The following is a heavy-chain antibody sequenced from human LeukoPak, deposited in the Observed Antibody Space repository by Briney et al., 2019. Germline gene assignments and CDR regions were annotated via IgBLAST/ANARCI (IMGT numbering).Heavy chain of an antibody. J-gene: IGHJ4*02. D-gene: IGHD2-2*01. CDR1: GGTFSSYA. Sequence: GASVKVSCKASGGTFSSYAISWVRQAPGQGLEWMGGIIPIFGTANYAQKFQGRVTITTDESTSTAYMELSSLRSEDTAVYYCARGPPGYCSSTSCLNYFDYWGQGTLVTVSS. CDR2: IIPIFGTA. CDR3: ARGPPGYCSSTSCLNYFDY. V-gene: IGHV1-69*05.